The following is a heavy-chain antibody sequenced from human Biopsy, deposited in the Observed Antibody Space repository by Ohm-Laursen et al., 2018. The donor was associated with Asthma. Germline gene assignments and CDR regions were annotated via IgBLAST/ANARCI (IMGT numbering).Heavy chain of an antibody. CDR1: GGTFSNFA. J-gene: IGHJ4*02. Sequence: ASVKVSCKAPGGTFSNFAISWVRQAPGQGLEWMGGHDHEEGGTVNARRFQGRVTMTEDTSTDTAYMELSSLSSDDTAVYYCASDFPKDYVRYNFQFWGQGTLVTASS. CDR3: ASDFPKDYVRYNFQF. CDR2: HDHEEGGT. V-gene: IGHV1-24*01. D-gene: IGHD4-17*01.